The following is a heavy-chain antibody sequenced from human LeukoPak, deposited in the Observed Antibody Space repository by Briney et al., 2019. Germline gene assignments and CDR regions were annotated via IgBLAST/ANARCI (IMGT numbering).Heavy chain of an antibody. V-gene: IGHV3-30*02. J-gene: IGHJ4*02. Sequence: PGGSLRLSCAASGFTFSSYGMHWVRQAPGKGLEWVAFIRYDGSNKYYADSVKGRFTISRDNSKNTLYLQMNSLRAEDTAVYYCAEDQPVGANPDYWGQGTLVTVSS. CDR1: GFTFSSYG. D-gene: IGHD1-26*01. CDR3: AEDQPVGANPDY. CDR2: IRYDGSNK.